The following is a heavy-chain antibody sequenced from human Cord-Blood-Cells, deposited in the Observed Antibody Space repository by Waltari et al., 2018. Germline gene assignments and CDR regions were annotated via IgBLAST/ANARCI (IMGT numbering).Heavy chain of an antibody. D-gene: IGHD3-9*01. CDR3: AKELRYFDWLLTYFDY. J-gene: IGHJ4*02. CDR1: GFTFSSYA. Sequence: EVQLLESGGGLVQPGGSLRLSCAASGFTFSSYAMSWVRQAPGKGLEWVSAISGSGGSTYYEDSVKGRFTISRDNSKNTLYLQMNSLRAEDTAVYYCAKELRYFDWLLTYFDYWGQGTLVTVSS. CDR2: ISGSGGST. V-gene: IGHV3-23*01.